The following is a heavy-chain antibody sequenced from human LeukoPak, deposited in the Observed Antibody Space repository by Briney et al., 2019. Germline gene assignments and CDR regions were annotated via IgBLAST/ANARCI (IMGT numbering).Heavy chain of an antibody. D-gene: IGHD2-15*01. J-gene: IGHJ3*02. CDR1: GGSISNSRYY. V-gene: IGHV4-39*07. CDR3: ARRYCTGGTCYSDRGAFDI. CDR2: IFYGGST. Sequence: SSETLSLTCTVSGGSISNSRYYWGWIRQPPGKGLEWIASIFYGGSTHYNPSLKSRVTILVDTSKNQFSLKVTSVTAADTAVYYCARRYCTGGTCYSDRGAFDIWGQGTMVTVSS.